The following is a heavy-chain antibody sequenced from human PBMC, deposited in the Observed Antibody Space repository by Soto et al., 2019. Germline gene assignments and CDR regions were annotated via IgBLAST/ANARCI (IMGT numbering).Heavy chain of an antibody. Sequence: QVQVVESGGGVVQPGRSLRLSCAASGFTLSNYAMHWVRQAPGKGLEWVAVTSYDGSNKYYADSVKGRFTISTDNAINTLYLQMNSLRAEDTAVYYCARDRVYYGSETAGWFDPWGQGTLVTVSS. V-gene: IGHV3-30-3*01. CDR2: TSYDGSNK. J-gene: IGHJ5*02. CDR1: GFTLSNYA. D-gene: IGHD3-10*01. CDR3: ARDRVYYGSETAGWFDP.